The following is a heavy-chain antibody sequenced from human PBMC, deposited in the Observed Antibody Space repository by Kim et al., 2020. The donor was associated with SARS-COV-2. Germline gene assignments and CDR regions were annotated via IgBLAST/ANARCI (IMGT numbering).Heavy chain of an antibody. V-gene: IGHV4-59*01. CDR3: AREGCSSTSCYLSEGWFDP. CDR1: GGSISSYY. Sequence: SETLSLTCTVSGGSISSYYWSWIRQPPGKGLEWIGYIYYSGSTNYNPSLKSRVTISVDTSKNQFSLKLSSVTAADTAVYYCAREGCSSTSCYLSEGWFDPWGQGTLVTVSS. D-gene: IGHD2-2*01. CDR2: IYYSGST. J-gene: IGHJ5*02.